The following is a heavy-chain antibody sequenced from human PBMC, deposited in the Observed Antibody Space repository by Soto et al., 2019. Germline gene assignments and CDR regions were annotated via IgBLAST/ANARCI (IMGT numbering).Heavy chain of an antibody. Sequence: GASVKVSCKASGGTFSSYAISWVRQAAGQGIEWMGGIIPIFGTANYAQKFQGRVTITADESTSTAYMELSSLRSEDTAVYYCAREPSIAALYYYYVMDVWGQGTTVTVSS. V-gene: IGHV1-69*13. J-gene: IGHJ6*02. CDR3: AREPSIAALYYYYVMDV. CDR1: GGTFSSYA. CDR2: IIPIFGTA. D-gene: IGHD6-6*01.